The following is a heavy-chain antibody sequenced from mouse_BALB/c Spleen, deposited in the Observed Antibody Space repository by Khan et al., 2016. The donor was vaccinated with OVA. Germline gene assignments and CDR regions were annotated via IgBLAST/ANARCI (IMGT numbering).Heavy chain of an antibody. D-gene: IGHD4-1*01. V-gene: IGHV5-6*01. J-gene: IGHJ3*01. CDR2: ISSGGDYT. CDR3: ANHLTGSCAY. CDR1: GFTFSSYS. Sequence: EVELVESGGDLVKPRGSLKLSCAASGFTFSSYSMSWVRQTPDKRLEWVATISSGGDYTYYPDSVKGRFTISRDNAKNTLYLQMSSLKSEDTAMYYCANHLTGSCAYRGQGALVTESA.